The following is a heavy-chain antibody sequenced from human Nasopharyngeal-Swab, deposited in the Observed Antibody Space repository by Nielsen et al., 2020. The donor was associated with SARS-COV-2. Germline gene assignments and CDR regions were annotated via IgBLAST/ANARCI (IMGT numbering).Heavy chain of an antibody. J-gene: IGHJ4*02. D-gene: IGHD3-22*01. CDR3: TRLTYYYDSSSGG. V-gene: IGHV3-74*01. CDR1: GFTFGNYW. Sequence: GGSLRLSCVASGFTFGNYWMHWVRQVPGKGLVWVSHINADGSSTTYADSVKGRFTISRDNAKNTLYLHMDNLRAEDTAVYYCTRLTYYYDSSSGGWGQGTLVTASS. CDR2: INADGSST.